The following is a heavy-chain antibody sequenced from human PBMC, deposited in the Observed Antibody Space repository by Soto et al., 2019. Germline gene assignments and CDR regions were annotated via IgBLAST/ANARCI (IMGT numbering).Heavy chain of an antibody. V-gene: IGHV3-30*18. J-gene: IGHJ6*02. CDR3: AKEGGRFPDYYYGMDV. CDR2: ISYDGSNK. Sequence: GGSLRLSCAASGFTFSSYGMHWVRQAPGKGLEWVAVISYDGSNKYYADSVKGRFTISRDNSNNTLYLQMNSLRAEDTAVYYCAKEGGRFPDYYYGMDVWGQGTTVTVSS. D-gene: IGHD3-3*01. CDR1: GFTFSSYG.